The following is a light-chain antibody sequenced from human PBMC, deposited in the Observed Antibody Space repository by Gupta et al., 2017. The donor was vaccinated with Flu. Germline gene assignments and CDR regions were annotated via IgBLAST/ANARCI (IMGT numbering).Light chain of an antibody. Sequence: IVMTQSPHSVSVSLGESATINCKSSQSVLYSSNNKNYLAWYQHKPGQPPKLLIYWASTRESGVPDRFSGSGSGTDFTLTISSLQAEDVAVYYCQQYYSSPRTFGQGTKVEVK. CDR1: QSVLYSSNNKNY. J-gene: IGKJ1*01. V-gene: IGKV4-1*01. CDR2: WAS. CDR3: QQYYSSPRT.